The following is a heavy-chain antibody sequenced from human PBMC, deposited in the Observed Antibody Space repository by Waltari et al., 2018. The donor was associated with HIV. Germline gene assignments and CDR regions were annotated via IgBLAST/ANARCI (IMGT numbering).Heavy chain of an antibody. CDR3: ASGRSWEF. Sequence: EVQLVESGGGLVQPGGSLRLSWAASGFPFSSYWMSRVRQAPGKGLEWVANIKQDGSEKYYVDSVKGRFTISRDNAKNSLYLQMNSLRAEDTAVYYCASGRSWEFWGQGTLVTVSS. V-gene: IGHV3-7*01. D-gene: IGHD6-13*01. CDR2: IKQDGSEK. CDR1: GFPFSSYW. J-gene: IGHJ4*02.